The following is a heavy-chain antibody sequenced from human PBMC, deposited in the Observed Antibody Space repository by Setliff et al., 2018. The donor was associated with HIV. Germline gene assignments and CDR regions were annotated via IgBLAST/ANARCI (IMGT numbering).Heavy chain of an antibody. V-gene: IGHV4-34*12. CDR3: ARRSGWSLDY. J-gene: IGHJ4*02. CDR1: GGSMSSYY. CDR2: IIHSGST. Sequence: ASETLSLTCTVSGGSMSSYYWSWIRQPPGKGLEWIGEIIHSGSTNYNPSLKSRVTISVDTSKNQFSLKLSSVTAADTAVYYCARRSGWSLDYWGQGRLVTVSS. D-gene: IGHD6-19*01.